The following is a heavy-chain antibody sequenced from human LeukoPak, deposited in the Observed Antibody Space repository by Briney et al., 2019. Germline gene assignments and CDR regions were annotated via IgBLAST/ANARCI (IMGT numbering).Heavy chain of an antibody. CDR1: GGTFSSYA. J-gene: IGHJ4*02. CDR3: ARDTIFGVVYS. Sequence: ASVKVSCKASGGTFSSYAISWVRQAPGQGLEWMGRIIPILGIANYAQKFQGRVTITADKSTSTAYIELSSLRSEDTAVYYCARDTIFGVVYSWGQGTLVTVSS. CDR2: IIPILGIA. V-gene: IGHV1-69*04. D-gene: IGHD3-3*01.